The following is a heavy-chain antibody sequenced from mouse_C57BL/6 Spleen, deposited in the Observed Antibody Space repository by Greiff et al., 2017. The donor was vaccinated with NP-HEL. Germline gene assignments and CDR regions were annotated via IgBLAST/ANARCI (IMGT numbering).Heavy chain of an antibody. CDR2: ISSGGDYI. CDR3: TRDNYDYDEGFDY. CDR1: GFTFSSYA. Sequence: EVKLMESGEGLVKPGGSLKLSCAASGFTFSSYAMSWVRQTPEKRLAWVAYISSGGDYIYYADTVKGRFTISRDNARNTLYRQMSSLKSEDTAMYYCTRDNYDYDEGFDYWGQGTTLTVSS. J-gene: IGHJ2*01. D-gene: IGHD2-4*01. V-gene: IGHV5-9-1*02.